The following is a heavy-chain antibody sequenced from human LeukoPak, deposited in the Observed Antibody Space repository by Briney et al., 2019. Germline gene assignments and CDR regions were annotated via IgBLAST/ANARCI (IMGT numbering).Heavy chain of an antibody. CDR2: IDHSGRT. D-gene: IGHD3-10*01. Sequence: SETLSLTCAVSGGSFSRPFWSWIRQTPGKGLEWIGEIDHSGRTDYNPSLEGRVNMSVDTSKNQFSLRLTSVTAADTAVYFCARAERRINLARGVFGSHFDSWGQGTLVSVSS. CDR1: GGSFSRPF. J-gene: IGHJ5*01. CDR3: ARAERRINLARGVFGSHFDS. V-gene: IGHV4-34*01.